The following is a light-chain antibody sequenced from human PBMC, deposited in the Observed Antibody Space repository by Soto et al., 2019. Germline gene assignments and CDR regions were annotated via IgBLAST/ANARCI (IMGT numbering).Light chain of an antibody. V-gene: IGLV2-14*01. CDR1: SSDVGGYNY. J-gene: IGLJ3*02. CDR3: SSYTSSSTLV. Sequence: QSALTQPASVSGSPGQSITISCTGTSSDVGGYNYVSWYQHNPGKAPKLMIYEVSNRPSGVSNRFSGSKSGNTASLTISGLQAEDEADYYCSSYTSSSTLVFGGGTKLTVL. CDR2: EVS.